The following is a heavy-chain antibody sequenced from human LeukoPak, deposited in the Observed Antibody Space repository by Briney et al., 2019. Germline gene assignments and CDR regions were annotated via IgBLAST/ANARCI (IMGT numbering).Heavy chain of an antibody. V-gene: IGHV3-7*01. D-gene: IGHD1/OR15-1a*01. J-gene: IGHJ4*02. CDR3: LVTTRSRGFDY. Sequence: GGSLRLSCAASGFPFTNCWMIWVRQAPGKRPEWVGNINQDGSETNYVDSVKGRFSMSRDNAKTSLYLQMSSLRAEDTAVYYCLVTTRSRGFDYWGQGTLVTVSS. CDR1: GFPFTNCW. CDR2: INQDGSET.